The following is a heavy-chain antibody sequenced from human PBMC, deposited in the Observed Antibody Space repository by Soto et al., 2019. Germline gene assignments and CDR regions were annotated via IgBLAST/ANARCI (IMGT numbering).Heavy chain of an antibody. CDR2: ISAYNGNT. D-gene: IGHD3-22*01. CDR3: ASVRYYYDSSGYPPWDYFDY. V-gene: IGHV1-18*01. Sequence: QVQLVQSGAEVKKPGASVKVSCKASGYTFTSYGISWVRQAPGQGLEWMGWISAYNGNTNYAQKLQGRVTMTTDTPPSTAYLALRSLRSDDTAVYYCASVRYYYDSSGYPPWDYFDYWGQGTLVTVSS. J-gene: IGHJ4*02. CDR1: GYTFTSYG.